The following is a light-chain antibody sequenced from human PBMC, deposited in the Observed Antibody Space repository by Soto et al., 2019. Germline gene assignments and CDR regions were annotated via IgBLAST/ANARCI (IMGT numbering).Light chain of an antibody. V-gene: IGLV2-14*01. Sequence: ALTQPASVSGSPGQSITISCTGTRNDVGDYKYVSWHQQHPGKAPKLILYEVSNRPSGVSSRFSGSKSGNTASLTISGLQPEDEADYYCSSYTVPSPYVFGTGTKVTVL. J-gene: IGLJ1*01. CDR2: EVS. CDR3: SSYTVPSPYV. CDR1: RNDVGDYKY.